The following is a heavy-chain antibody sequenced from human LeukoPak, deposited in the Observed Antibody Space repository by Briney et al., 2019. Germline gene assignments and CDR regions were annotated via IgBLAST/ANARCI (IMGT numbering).Heavy chain of an antibody. D-gene: IGHD2-2*02. Sequence: GTSVKVSCKASGFTFTSSAMQWVRQARGQRLEWIGWIVVGSGNTNYAQKFQERVTITRDMSTSTAYMELSCLRSEDTAVYYCAADHCSSTSCYTRNYYYYMDVWGKGTTVTVSS. V-gene: IGHV1-58*02. J-gene: IGHJ6*03. CDR2: IVVGSGNT. CDR1: GFTFTSSA. CDR3: AADHCSSTSCYTRNYYYYMDV.